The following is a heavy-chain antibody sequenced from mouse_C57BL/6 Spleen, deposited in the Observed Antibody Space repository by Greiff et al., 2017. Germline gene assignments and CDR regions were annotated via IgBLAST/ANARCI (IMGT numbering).Heavy chain of an antibody. Sequence: VQLQQPGAELVKPGASVKLSCKASGYTFTSYWMHWVKQRPGQGLEWIGMIHPKSGSTNYNEKFKSKATLTVDKSSSTAYMQLSSLTSEDSAVYYCAREPAIYYDYDGGYAMDYWGQGTSVTVSS. D-gene: IGHD2-4*01. CDR1: GYTFTSYW. V-gene: IGHV1-64*01. CDR2: IHPKSGST. CDR3: AREPAIYYDYDGGYAMDY. J-gene: IGHJ4*01.